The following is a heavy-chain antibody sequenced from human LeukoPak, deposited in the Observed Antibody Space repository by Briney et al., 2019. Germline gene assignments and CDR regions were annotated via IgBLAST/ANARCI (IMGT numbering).Heavy chain of an antibody. D-gene: IGHD1-14*01. CDR1: GFTFSNYW. CDR3: ARLRTFDY. Sequence: GGSLRLSCAASGFTFSNYWMSWVRQAPGKGLEWVANIKQDGSEKYCVDSVKGRFTISRDNAKNSLYLQMNSLRAEDTAVYCCARLRTFDYWGQGTLVTVSS. V-gene: IGHV3-7*03. CDR2: IKQDGSEK. J-gene: IGHJ4*02.